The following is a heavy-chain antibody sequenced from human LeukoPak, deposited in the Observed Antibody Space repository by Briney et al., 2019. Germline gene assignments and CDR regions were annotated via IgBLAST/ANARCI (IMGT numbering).Heavy chain of an antibody. D-gene: IGHD3-3*01. CDR3: ARRLRYYYYYMDV. V-gene: IGHV4-38-2*01. Sequence: SETLSLTCAVSGYSISSGYYWGWIRQPPGKGLEWIGSIYHSGSTYYNPSLKSRVTISVDTSKNQFSLKLSSVTAADTAVYYCARRLRYYYYYMDVWGKGTTVTVSS. CDR2: IYHSGST. J-gene: IGHJ6*03. CDR1: GYSISSGYY.